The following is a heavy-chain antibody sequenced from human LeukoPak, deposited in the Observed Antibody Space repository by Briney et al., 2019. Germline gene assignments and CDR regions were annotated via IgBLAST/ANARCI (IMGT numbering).Heavy chain of an antibody. CDR1: DGSISSGDYY. J-gene: IGHJ6*02. Sequence: SETLSLTCTVSDGSISSGDYYWGWIRQHPGKGLEWIGYIYYSGSTYYNPSLKSRVTISVDTSKNQFSLKLSSVTAADTAVYYCARDWFGNGMDVWGQGTTVTVSS. D-gene: IGHD3-10*01. CDR3: ARDWFGNGMDV. CDR2: IYYSGST. V-gene: IGHV4-31*03.